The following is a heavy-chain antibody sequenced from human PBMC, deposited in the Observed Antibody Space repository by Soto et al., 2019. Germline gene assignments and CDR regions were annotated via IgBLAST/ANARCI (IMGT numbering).Heavy chain of an antibody. V-gene: IGHV1-18*01. CDR3: ARDTYYDILTGYLDFSFDY. J-gene: IGHJ4*02. D-gene: IGHD3-9*01. CDR2: ISAYNGNT. CDR1: GYTFTSYG. Sequence: ASVKVSCKASGYTFTSYGISWVRQAPGQGLEWMGWISAYNGNTNYAQKLQGRVTMTTDTSTSTAYMELRSLRSDDTAVYYCARDTYYDILTGYLDFSFDYWGQGTLVTVSS.